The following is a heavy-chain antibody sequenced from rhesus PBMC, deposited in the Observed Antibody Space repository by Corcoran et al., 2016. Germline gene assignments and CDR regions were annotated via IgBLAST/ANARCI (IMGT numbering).Heavy chain of an antibody. CDR1: GYTFTDYY. CDR3: ATSWGDYNLPV. D-gene: IGHD3-34*01. V-gene: IGHV1-111*02. J-gene: IGHJ5-1*01. CDR2: VDPEDGEA. Sequence: EVQLVQSGAEVKKPGASVKISCKASGYTFTDYYLHWVRQAPGKGLEWMGRVDPEDGEAIPTQMFQDRVTITADTSTDTAYMELSSLRSEDTAVYYCATSWGDYNLPVWGPGVLVTVSS.